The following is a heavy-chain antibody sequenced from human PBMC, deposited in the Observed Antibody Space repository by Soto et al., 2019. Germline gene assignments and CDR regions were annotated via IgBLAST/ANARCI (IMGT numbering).Heavy chain of an antibody. V-gene: IGHV1-8*01. J-gene: IGHJ4*02. D-gene: IGHD3-10*01. Sequence: VKVSCKASGNTFTSYDINWVRQATGHGLEWMGWINPNSGNIGYAQKFQGRVTMARDTAIRTAYMEVSRLRSDDTAVYYCARGRASGSYYLLDYWGQGTLVTVSS. CDR2: INPNSGNI. CDR3: ARGRASGSYYLLDY. CDR1: GNTFTSYD.